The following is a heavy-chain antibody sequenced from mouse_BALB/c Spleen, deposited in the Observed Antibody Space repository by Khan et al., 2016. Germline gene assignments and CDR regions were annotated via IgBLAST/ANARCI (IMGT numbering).Heavy chain of an antibody. CDR1: GFIFSSYT. Sequence: EVELVESGGDLVKPGGSLKLSCAASGFIFSSYTMSWVRQTPEKSLEWVATISSDGTYTYYPDRVKGRFTISRDNAKKTLHLQMSSLKSEDTAMYFCTNIYDRYYAFPYWGQGTMLTVSA. CDR3: TNIYDRYYAFPY. D-gene: IGHD2-3*01. J-gene: IGHJ3*01. V-gene: IGHV5-6-4*01. CDR2: ISSDGTYT.